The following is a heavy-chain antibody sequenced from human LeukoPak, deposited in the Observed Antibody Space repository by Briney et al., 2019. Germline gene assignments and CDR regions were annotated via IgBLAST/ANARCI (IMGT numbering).Heavy chain of an antibody. CDR3: ARDWDYGDYPYNWFDP. V-gene: IGHV3-21*01. J-gene: IGHJ5*02. Sequence: PGGSLRLSCAASGFTFSSYSMNWVRQAPGKGLEWVPSISSSSSYIYYADSVKGRFTISRDNAKNSLYLQMNSLRAEDTAVHYCARDWDYGDYPYNWFDPWGQGTLVTVSS. CDR1: GFTFSSYS. D-gene: IGHD4-17*01. CDR2: ISSSSSYI.